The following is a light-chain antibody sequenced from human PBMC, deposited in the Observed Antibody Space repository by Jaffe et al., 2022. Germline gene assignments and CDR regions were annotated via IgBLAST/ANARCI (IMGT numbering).Light chain of an antibody. V-gene: IGLV2-11*01. J-gene: IGLJ3*02. Sequence: QSALTQPRSVSGSPGQSVTISCTGTSSDVGGYNYVSWYQQHPGKAPKLVIYDVTKRPSGVPDRFSDSKSGNTASLTISGLQADDEADYYCCSYAGSYTWVFGGGTKLTVL. CDR1: SSDVGGYNY. CDR2: DVT. CDR3: CSYAGSYTWV.